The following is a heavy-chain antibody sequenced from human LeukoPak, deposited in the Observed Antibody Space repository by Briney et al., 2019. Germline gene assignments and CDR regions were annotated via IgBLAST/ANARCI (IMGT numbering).Heavy chain of an antibody. CDR3: ARERLVRGVMAHYHYGMDV. V-gene: IGHV3-33*01. D-gene: IGHD3-10*01. CDR2: IWDDGRTE. J-gene: IGHJ6*02. CDR1: GFIFSNFA. Sequence: PGRSLRLSCAASGFIFSNFAMHWVRQAPGKGPEWVAVIWDDGRTEKYVDSVKGRFTISRDNSKKTLELQMNSLVEDTAMYYCARERLVRGVMAHYHYGMDVWGQGTTVTVSS.